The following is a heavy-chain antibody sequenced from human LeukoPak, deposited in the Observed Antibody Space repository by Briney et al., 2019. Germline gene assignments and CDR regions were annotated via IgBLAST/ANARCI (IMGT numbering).Heavy chain of an antibody. Sequence: GSSVKVSCKASGGTFSSYAISWVRQAPGQGLEWMGWVSAYNGNTNYAQKLQGRVTMTTDTSTSTAYMELRSLRSDDTAVYYCARHRGGLWSSTSSNWFDPWGQGTLVTVSS. V-gene: IGHV1-18*01. CDR3: ARHRGGLWSSTSSNWFDP. D-gene: IGHD2-2*01. CDR1: GGTFSSYA. CDR2: VSAYNGNT. J-gene: IGHJ5*02.